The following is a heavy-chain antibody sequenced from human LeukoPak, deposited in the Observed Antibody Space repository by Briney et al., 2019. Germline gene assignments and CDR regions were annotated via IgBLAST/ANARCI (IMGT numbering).Heavy chain of an antibody. D-gene: IGHD5-12*01. V-gene: IGHV3-9*01. CDR3: AINGGGDSGYGNFDY. CDR1: GFSFDDYV. Sequence: AGRSLRLSCAVSGFSFDDYVMHWVRQVPGKGLEWVSGISWNSDNIDYADSVKGRFTTSRDNAKNSLYLQMNSLRAEDTALYYCAINGGGDSGYGNFDYWGQGTLVTVSS. J-gene: IGHJ4*02. CDR2: ISWNSDNI.